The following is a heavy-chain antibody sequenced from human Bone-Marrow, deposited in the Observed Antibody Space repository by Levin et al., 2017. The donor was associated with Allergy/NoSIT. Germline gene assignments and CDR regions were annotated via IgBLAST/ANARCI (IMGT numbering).Heavy chain of an antibody. J-gene: IGHJ4*02. CDR2: VYYSGSA. CDR1: GGSISSSNYY. V-gene: IGHV4-39*01. Sequence: PSETLSLTCTVSGGSISSSNYYWGWIRQPPGKGLDWIGSVYYSGSAYYSPSLKSRVSIAVDTSRNRFSLRLNSVTAADSAVYYCARHSTYYYESSTYYTDYWGQGTLVTVSS. CDR3: ARHSTYYYESSTYYTDY. D-gene: IGHD3-22*01.